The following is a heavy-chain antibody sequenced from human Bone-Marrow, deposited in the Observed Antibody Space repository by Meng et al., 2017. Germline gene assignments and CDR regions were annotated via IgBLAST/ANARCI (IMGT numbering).Heavy chain of an antibody. CDR3: TRSYDILTGYPNHFDY. CDR2: IYPGDSDT. Sequence: GESLKISWKGSGYSFTSYWIGWVRQMPGKGLEWMGIIYPGDSDTRYSPSFRGQVTISADKSITTAYLQWSSLKASDTAMYYCTRSYDILTGYPNHFDYWGQGTLVTVSS. D-gene: IGHD3-9*01. V-gene: IGHV5-51*01. CDR1: GYSFTSYW. J-gene: IGHJ4*02.